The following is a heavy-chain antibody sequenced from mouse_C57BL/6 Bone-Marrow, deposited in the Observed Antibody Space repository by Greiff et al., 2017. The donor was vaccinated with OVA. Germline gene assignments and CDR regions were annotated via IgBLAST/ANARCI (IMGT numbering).Heavy chain of an antibody. Sequence: VQGVESGAELARPGASVKLSCKASGYTFTSYGISWVKQRTGQGLEWIGEIYPRSGNNYYNEKFKGKATLTADKSSSTAYVELRSLTSEDSAVYFGARRRVYSGTYFDYWGQGTTLTVSS. CDR1: GYTFTSYG. CDR3: ARRRVYSGTYFDY. V-gene: IGHV1-81*01. D-gene: IGHD1-1*01. J-gene: IGHJ2*01. CDR2: IYPRSGNN.